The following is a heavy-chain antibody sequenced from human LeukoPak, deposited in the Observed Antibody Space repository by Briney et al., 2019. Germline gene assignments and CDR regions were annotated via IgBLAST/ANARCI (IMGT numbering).Heavy chain of an antibody. CDR2: IIPIFGTA. CDR3: ATERRDTVTTGEGWFDP. D-gene: IGHD4-17*01. J-gene: IGHJ5*02. Sequence: SVKVSCKASGGTFSSYAISWVRQAPGQGLEWMGGIIPIFGTANYAQKFQGRVTITADESTSTAYMELSSLRSEDTAVYYCATERRDTVTTGEGWFDPWGQGTLVTVSS. V-gene: IGHV1-69*13. CDR1: GGTFSSYA.